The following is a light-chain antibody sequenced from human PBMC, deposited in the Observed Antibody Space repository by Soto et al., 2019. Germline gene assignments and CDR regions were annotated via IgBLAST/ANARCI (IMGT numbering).Light chain of an antibody. J-gene: IGLJ1*01. CDR2: SNN. CDR1: SSNIGSNT. CDR3: AAWDDILNGYV. Sequence: QSVLTQPPSASGTPGQRVTISCSGSSSNIGSNTVNWYQQLPGTAPKPLIYSNNQRPSGVPDRFSGSKSGTSASLAISGLQSEDEADYYCAAWDDILNGYVFGTGTKLTVL. V-gene: IGLV1-44*01.